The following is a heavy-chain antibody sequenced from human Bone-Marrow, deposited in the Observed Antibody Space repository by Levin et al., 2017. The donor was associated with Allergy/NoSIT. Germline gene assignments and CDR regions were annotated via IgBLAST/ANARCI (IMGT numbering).Heavy chain of an antibody. D-gene: IGHD2-15*01. CDR3: ARNSRKGAGGGAFDI. J-gene: IGHJ3*02. Sequence: ASVKVSCKASGGTFSSYAISWVRQAPGQGLEWMGGIIPIFGTANYAQKFQGRVTITADKSTSTAYMELSSLRSEDTAVYYCARNSRKGAGGGAFDIWGQGTMVTVSS. CDR1: GGTFSSYA. V-gene: IGHV1-69*06. CDR2: IIPIFGTA.